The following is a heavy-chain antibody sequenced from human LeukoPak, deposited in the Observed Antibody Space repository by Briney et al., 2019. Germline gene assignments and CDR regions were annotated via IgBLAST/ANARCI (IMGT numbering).Heavy chain of an antibody. CDR1: GGSISSDY. CDR2: IYYSGST. Sequence: SETLSLTCAVSGGSISSDYWSWIRQPPGKGLEWVGYIYYSGSTNYNPSLKSRVTISVDTYKNQFSLKLSPVTAADTAVYYGARVVRYFDWLLFDYWGQGTLVTVSS. V-gene: IGHV4-59*01. CDR3: ARVVRYFDWLLFDY. J-gene: IGHJ4*02. D-gene: IGHD3-9*01.